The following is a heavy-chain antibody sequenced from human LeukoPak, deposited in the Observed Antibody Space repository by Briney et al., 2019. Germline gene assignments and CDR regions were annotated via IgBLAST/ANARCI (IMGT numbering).Heavy chain of an antibody. CDR3: AASVVPAPKGDYYYYMDV. D-gene: IGHD2-2*01. Sequence: ASVKVSCKASGGTFSSYAISWVRQAPGQGLEWMGGIIPIFGTANYAQKFQGRVTITADESTSTAYMELSSLRSEDTAVYYCAASVVPAPKGDYYYYMDVWGKGTTVTVSS. V-gene: IGHV1-69*13. CDR1: GGTFSSYA. CDR2: IIPIFGTA. J-gene: IGHJ6*03.